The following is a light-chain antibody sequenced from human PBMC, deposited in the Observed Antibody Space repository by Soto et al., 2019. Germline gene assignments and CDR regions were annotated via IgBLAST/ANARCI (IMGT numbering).Light chain of an antibody. CDR2: EVS. Sequence: QSALTQPASVSESPGQSITISCTGTSSDVGGYKYVSWYQQHPGKAPKLMIYEVSNRPSGVSNRFSGSKSGNTASLTISGLQAEDEADYYCSSYTTSSTHWVFGGGTKLTVL. CDR1: SSDVGGYKY. V-gene: IGLV2-14*01. CDR3: SSYTTSSTHWV. J-gene: IGLJ3*02.